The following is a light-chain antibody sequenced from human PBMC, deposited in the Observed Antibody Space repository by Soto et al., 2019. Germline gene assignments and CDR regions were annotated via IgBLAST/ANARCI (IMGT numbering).Light chain of an antibody. CDR2: AAS. Sequence: DIQMTQSPSSLSASFGDRVTLTCRASQNIDTYLNWYQQKPGTAPKLLMYAASSLHSGVPSRFSGSGYGTDFTLTISSLQPEDFATYYCQQSHTTPYTFGQGTKLEI. V-gene: IGKV1-39*01. CDR1: QNIDTY. CDR3: QQSHTTPYT. J-gene: IGKJ2*01.